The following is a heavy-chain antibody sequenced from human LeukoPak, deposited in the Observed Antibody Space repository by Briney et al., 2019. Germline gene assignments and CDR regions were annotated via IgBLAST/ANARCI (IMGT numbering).Heavy chain of an antibody. V-gene: IGHV1-46*01. CDR3: ARDVATGSTLDY. CDR1: GYTFTSYA. J-gene: IGHJ4*02. D-gene: IGHD1-7*01. CDR2: INPSGGST. Sequence: ASVKVSCKASGYTFTSYAMNWVRQAPGQGLEWMGIINPSGGSTSYAQKFQGRVTMTRDTSTSTVYMELRSLKSEDTAVYYCARDVATGSTLDYWGQGTLVTVSS.